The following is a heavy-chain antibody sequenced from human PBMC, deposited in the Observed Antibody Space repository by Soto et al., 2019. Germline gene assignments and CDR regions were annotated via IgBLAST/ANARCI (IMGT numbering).Heavy chain of an antibody. Sequence: KISCEPASVAFRSHASNCVQPEPGQGLEWMGGFIPIFDAANYAQNFRGRVTITADESTSTAYMELSGLRSEDTAMSYCARKAESYGFDIWGQGILVT. D-gene: IGHD3-10*01. CDR1: SVAFRSHA. CDR3: ARKAESYGFDI. V-gene: IGHV1-69*01. J-gene: IGHJ3*02. CDR2: FIPIFDAA.